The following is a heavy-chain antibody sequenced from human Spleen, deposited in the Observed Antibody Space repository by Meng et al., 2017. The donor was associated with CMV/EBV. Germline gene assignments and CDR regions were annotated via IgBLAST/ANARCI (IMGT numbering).Heavy chain of an antibody. CDR2: IIPLFGTA. D-gene: IGHD4-17*01. Sequence: SGGTFSNYAISWVRQAPGGGLEWMGGIIPLFGTANYAQKFQGRVTITTDDSTSTVYMALSSLRSEDTAVYYCAKVGGDYVSWYFDLWGRGTLVTVSS. CDR3: AKVGGDYVSWYFDL. J-gene: IGHJ2*01. CDR1: GGTFSNYA. V-gene: IGHV1-69*05.